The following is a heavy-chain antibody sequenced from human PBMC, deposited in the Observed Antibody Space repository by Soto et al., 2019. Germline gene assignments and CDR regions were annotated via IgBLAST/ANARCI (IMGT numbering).Heavy chain of an antibody. V-gene: IGHV3-30-3*01. CDR1: GFTFSNYA. Sequence: QVQLVESGGGVVQPGRSLRLSCAASGFTFSNYAMHWVRQAPGRGLEWVAVISYDGSSKYYTDSVKGRFTISRDNSKNTLAMQMNSLRAEDTAVYYCARGPGHNYGCDYWGQGTLVTVSS. J-gene: IGHJ4*02. CDR3: ARGPGHNYGCDY. D-gene: IGHD5-18*01. CDR2: ISYDGSSK.